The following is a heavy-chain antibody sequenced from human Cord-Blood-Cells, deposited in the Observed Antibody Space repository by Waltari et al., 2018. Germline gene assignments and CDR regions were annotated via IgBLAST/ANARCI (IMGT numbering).Heavy chain of an antibody. CDR2: IIPSLGTA. V-gene: IGHV1-69*01. Sequence: QVQLVQSGAEVKKPGSSVKVSCKASGGTFSSYAISWVRQAPGQGLEWMGGIIPSLGTANYEQKCQGRVMITADESTSTAYMELSSLRSEDTAVYYCASRPSYYGSGSFDYWGQGTLFTVSS. CDR1: GGTFSSYA. CDR3: ASRPSYYGSGSFDY. J-gene: IGHJ4*02. D-gene: IGHD3-10*01.